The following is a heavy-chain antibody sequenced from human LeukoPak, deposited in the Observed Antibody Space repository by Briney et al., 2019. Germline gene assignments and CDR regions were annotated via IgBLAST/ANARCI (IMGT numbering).Heavy chain of an antibody. J-gene: IGHJ3*02. CDR2: ISVYNGNT. CDR1: GYTFTSYG. CDR3: AGGLGIGSSGAFDI. Sequence: ASVKVSCKASGYTFTSYGISWVRQAPGQGLEWMGWISVYNGNTNYAQKLQGRVTMTTDTSTSTAYMELRSLRSDDTAVYYCAGGLGIGSSGAFDIWGQGTMVTVSS. D-gene: IGHD6-19*01. V-gene: IGHV1-18*01.